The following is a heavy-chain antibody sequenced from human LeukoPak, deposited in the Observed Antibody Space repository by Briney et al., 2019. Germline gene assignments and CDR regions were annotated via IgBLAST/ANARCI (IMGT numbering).Heavy chain of an antibody. D-gene: IGHD1-1*01. Sequence: GESLTISCKGSGYSFTSYWIGWVRQMPGKGLEWMGIIYPGDSDTRYSPSFQGQVTMSADKSISTAYLQWSSLKASDTAVYYCAKQSIRPTGSAPFFEYWGQGTLVTVSS. V-gene: IGHV5-51*01. CDR3: AKQSIRPTGSAPFFEY. CDR1: GYSFTSYW. J-gene: IGHJ4*02. CDR2: IYPGDSDT.